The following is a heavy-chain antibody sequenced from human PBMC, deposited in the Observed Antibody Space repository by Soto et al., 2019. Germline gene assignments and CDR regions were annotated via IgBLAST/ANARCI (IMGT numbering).Heavy chain of an antibody. J-gene: IGHJ1*01. D-gene: IGHD3-22*01. Sequence: EVQLVESGGGLIQPGGSLRLSCAASGFTVSSNYMSWVRQAPGKGLEWVSVIYSGGSTYYAASVKGRFTIYRDNSKNTLYLQMNSLRAEDTAVYYCARDRVESGYPEYFQHWGQGTLVTVSS. CDR2: IYSGGST. CDR1: GFTVSSNY. V-gene: IGHV3-53*01. CDR3: ARDRVESGYPEYFQH.